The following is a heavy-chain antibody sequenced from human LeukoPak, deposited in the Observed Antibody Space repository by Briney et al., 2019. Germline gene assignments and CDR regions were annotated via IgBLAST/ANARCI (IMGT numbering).Heavy chain of an antibody. CDR2: IYYSGST. CDR3: ARMYSNYFDY. V-gene: IGHV4-61*01. CDR1: GGSVSSGTSY. Sequence: SETLSLTCTVSGGSVSSGTSYWSWIRQPPGKGLEWIGFIYYSGSTNYTPSLKSRVTISVDTSKNQFSLKLSSVTATDTAVYYCARMYSNYFDYWGQGTLVTVSS. J-gene: IGHJ4*02. D-gene: IGHD4-11*01.